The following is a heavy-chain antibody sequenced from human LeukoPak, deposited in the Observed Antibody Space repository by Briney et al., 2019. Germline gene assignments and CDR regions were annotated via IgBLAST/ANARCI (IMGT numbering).Heavy chain of an antibody. CDR1: GGSFSGYY. V-gene: IGHV4-34*01. J-gene: IGHJ6*03. Sequence: SETLSLTCAVHGGSFSGYYWNWIRQPPGKGLEWIGEINHSGSTNYNPSLKSRVTISVDTSKNQFSLKLSSVTAADTAVYYCARGPGRITIFGVVPADYYYYMDVWGKGTTVTVSS. CDR2: INHSGST. CDR3: ARGPGRITIFGVVPADYYYYMDV. D-gene: IGHD3-3*01.